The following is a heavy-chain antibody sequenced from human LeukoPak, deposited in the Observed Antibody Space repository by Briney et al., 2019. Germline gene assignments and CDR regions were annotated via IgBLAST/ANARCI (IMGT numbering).Heavy chain of an antibody. V-gene: IGHV4-59*01. CDR1: DGSISGFY. CDR2: IHYRGSP. CDR3: ASSTLTIFGLY. Sequence: SETLSLTCTVSDGSISGFYWSWIRQPPGKGLEWIGYIHYRGSPSYNPALKSRATISVDTSKSQFSLKLNSVTAADTAVYYCASSTLTIFGLYWGQGTLVTVSS. J-gene: IGHJ4*02. D-gene: IGHD3-3*01.